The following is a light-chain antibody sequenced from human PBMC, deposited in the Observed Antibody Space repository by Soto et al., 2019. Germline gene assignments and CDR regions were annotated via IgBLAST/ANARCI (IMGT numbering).Light chain of an antibody. J-gene: IGLJ1*01. CDR3: SSYTGSSTFV. Sequence: QAALTQPASVSGCPGQSITISFSGTSSDVGGYDYVSWYQQLPGKAPKLLIYDVNNRPSGVSHRFSGSKSGNTASLTISGLQAEDEADYYCSSYTGSSTFVFGTGTKVTVL. V-gene: IGLV2-14*01. CDR2: DVN. CDR1: SSDVGGYDY.